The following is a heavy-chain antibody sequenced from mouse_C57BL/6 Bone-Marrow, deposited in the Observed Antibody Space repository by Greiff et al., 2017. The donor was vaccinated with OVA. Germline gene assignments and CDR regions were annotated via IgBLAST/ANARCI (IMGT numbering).Heavy chain of an antibody. CDR2: ISSGGSYT. J-gene: IGHJ2*01. CDR3: ARRGFDY. Sequence: EVHLVESGGDLVKPGGSLKLSCAASGFTFSSYGMSWVRQTPDKRLEWVATISSGGSYTYCPDSVKGRFTISRDNAKNTLYLQMSSLKSEDTAMYYCARRGFDYWGQGTTLTVSS. V-gene: IGHV5-6*01. CDR1: GFTFSSYG.